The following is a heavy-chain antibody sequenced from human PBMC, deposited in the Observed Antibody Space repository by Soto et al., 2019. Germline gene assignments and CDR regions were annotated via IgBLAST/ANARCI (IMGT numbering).Heavy chain of an antibody. J-gene: IGHJ6*02. CDR3: ARESSIAAPYYYDGMDV. V-gene: IGHV1-2*04. D-gene: IGHD6-6*01. CDR1: GYTFTGYY. Sequence: QVQLVQSGAEVKKPGASVKVSCKASGYTFTGYYMHWVRQAPGQGLEWMGWINPNSGGTNYAQKFQGWVTMTRDTSISTAYMELSRLRSDDTAVYYCARESSIAAPYYYDGMDVWGQGTTVTVSS. CDR2: INPNSGGT.